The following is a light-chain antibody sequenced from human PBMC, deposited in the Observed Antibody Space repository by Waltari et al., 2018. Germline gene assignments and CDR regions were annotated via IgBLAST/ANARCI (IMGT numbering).Light chain of an antibody. Sequence: QPALTQPAYVSGYPGQSINISCTGTTSDIGSYNYVSRYQQHPGKAPKLIIYDVIHRPSGVSDRFSGSKSGNTASLTISGLRAEDEADYHCSSYSISSNYYVFGNGTTVTVL. CDR1: TSDIGSYNY. J-gene: IGLJ1*01. CDR3: SSYSISSNYYV. V-gene: IGLV2-14*03. CDR2: DVI.